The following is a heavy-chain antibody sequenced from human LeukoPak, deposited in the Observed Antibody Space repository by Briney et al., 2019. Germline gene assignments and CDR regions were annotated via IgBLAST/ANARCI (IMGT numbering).Heavy chain of an antibody. CDR1: GGSISSSSYY. D-gene: IGHD3-22*01. Sequence: PSETLSLTCTVSGGSISSSSYYWGWIRQPPGKGLEWIGSIYYSGSTYYNPSLKSRVTISVDTSKNQFSLKLSSVTAADTAVYYCARRQAGFYYDSSGYRSLNYFDYWGQGTLVTVSS. J-gene: IGHJ4*02. CDR3: ARRQAGFYYDSSGYRSLNYFDY. CDR2: IYYSGST. V-gene: IGHV4-39*01.